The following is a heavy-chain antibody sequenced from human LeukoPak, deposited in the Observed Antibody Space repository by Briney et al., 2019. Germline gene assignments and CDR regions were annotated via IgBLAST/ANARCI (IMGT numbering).Heavy chain of an antibody. J-gene: IGHJ4*02. D-gene: IGHD5/OR15-5a*01. CDR3: NTDTNTIYDKVH. CDR1: GLTFSGAW. V-gene: IGHV3-15*01. Sequence: PGGSLRLSCAASGLTFSGAWMTWVRQPPGKGLEWVGLIRSKDDGETAAYATPVKGRFTLSRDDSKNTIYLQMNSLKTEDTAVYYCNTDTNTIYDKVHCGRGTLVTVSS. CDR2: IRSKDDGETA.